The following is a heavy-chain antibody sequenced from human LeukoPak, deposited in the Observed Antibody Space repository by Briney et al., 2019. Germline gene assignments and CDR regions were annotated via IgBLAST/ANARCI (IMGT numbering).Heavy chain of an antibody. CDR1: GFTFSSYG. CDR3: AKRSTRLYYYGSGSYSGLGYYFDY. V-gene: IGHV3-23*01. J-gene: IGHJ4*02. CDR2: ISGSGGST. D-gene: IGHD3-10*01. Sequence: GGSLRLSCAASGFTFSSYGMSWVRQAPGKGLEWVSAISGSGGSTYYADSVKGRFTISRDNSKNTLYLQMNSLRAEDTAVYYCAKRSTRLYYYGSGSYSGLGYYFDYWGQGTLVTVSS.